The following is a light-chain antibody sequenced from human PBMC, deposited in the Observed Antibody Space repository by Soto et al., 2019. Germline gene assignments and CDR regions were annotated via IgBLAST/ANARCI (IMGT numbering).Light chain of an antibody. J-gene: IGKJ5*01. CDR2: LGS. Sequence: DIVMTQSPLSLPVTPGAPASISCRSSQSLLQSNGNNYLDWYLQKPGQSPQLLIYLGSNQASGVPDRFSGSGSGTDFTLKISRVEAEDVGVYYCMQALQTPLTFGQGTRLEIK. CDR1: QSLLQSNGNNY. V-gene: IGKV2-28*01. CDR3: MQALQTPLT.